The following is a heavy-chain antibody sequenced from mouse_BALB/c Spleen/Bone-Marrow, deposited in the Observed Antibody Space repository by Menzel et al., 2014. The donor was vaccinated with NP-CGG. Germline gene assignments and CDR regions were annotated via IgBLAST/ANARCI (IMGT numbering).Heavy chain of an antibody. CDR1: GFNIKDTY. D-gene: IGHD2-4*01. Sequence: EVKLMESGAELVKPGASVKLSCTASGFNIKDTYMHWVKQRPEQGLEWIERIDPANGNTKYDPKFQGKATITADTSSNTAYLQLSSLTSEDTAVYYCAGFGITKEEGYYYAMDYWGQGTSVTVSS. J-gene: IGHJ4*01. V-gene: IGHV14-3*02. CDR2: IDPANGNT. CDR3: AGFGITKEEGYYYAMDY.